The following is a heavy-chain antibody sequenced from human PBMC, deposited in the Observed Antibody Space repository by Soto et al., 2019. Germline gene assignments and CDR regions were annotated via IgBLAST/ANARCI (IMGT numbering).Heavy chain of an antibody. CDR2: IYPGDSDT. Sequence: GESLKISCKGSGYSFTSYWIGWVRQMPGRGLEWMGIIYPGDSDTRYSPSFQGQVTISADKSISTAYLQWSSLKASDTAMYYCARGDYDIFTGYYKSYYGMDVWGQGTTVTVSS. CDR3: ARGDYDIFTGYYKSYYGMDV. J-gene: IGHJ6*02. V-gene: IGHV5-51*01. CDR1: GYSFTSYW. D-gene: IGHD3-9*01.